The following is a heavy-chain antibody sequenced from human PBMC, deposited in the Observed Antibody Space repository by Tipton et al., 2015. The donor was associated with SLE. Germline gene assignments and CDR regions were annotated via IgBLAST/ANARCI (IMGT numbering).Heavy chain of an antibody. Sequence: TLSLTCAVYGGSFSCFSWSWIRQPPGKGVGWIGQTNPSGSTNYNPSLKSRVTISVDTSKNQFSLKLSSVTAADTAVYYCARTPAYYDGNSYQYFFDYWGQGTLVTVSS. J-gene: IGHJ4*02. D-gene: IGHD3-22*01. CDR1: GGSFSCFS. V-gene: IGHV4-34*01. CDR3: ARTPAYYDGNSYQYFFDY. CDR2: TNPSGST.